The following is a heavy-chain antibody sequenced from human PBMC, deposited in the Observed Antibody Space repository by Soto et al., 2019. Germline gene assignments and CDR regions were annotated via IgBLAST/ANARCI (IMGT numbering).Heavy chain of an antibody. CDR1: GGSVSSGSYY. J-gene: IGHJ5*02. V-gene: IGHV4-61*01. Sequence: SETLSLTCTVSGGSVSSGSYYWSWIRQPPGKGLEWIGYIYYSGSTNYNPSLKSRVTISVDTSKNQFSLKLSSVTAADTAVYYCARGHYGDDGWFDPWGQGTLVTVSS. CDR3: ARGHYGDDGWFDP. D-gene: IGHD4-17*01. CDR2: IYYSGST.